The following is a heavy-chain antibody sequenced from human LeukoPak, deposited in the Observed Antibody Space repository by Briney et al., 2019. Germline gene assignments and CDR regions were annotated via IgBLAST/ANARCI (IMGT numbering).Heavy chain of an antibody. D-gene: IGHD6-19*01. CDR3: ARDSSGPLY. Sequence: GGSLRLSCAASGFTVSNNYMSWVRQAPGKGLEWVSAIYSVGGTYYADSVKGRFTISRDNSKNTLYLQMNSLRAEDTAVYYCARDSSGPLYWGQGTLVTVSS. J-gene: IGHJ4*02. CDR1: GFTVSNNY. V-gene: IGHV3-66*01. CDR2: IYSVGGT.